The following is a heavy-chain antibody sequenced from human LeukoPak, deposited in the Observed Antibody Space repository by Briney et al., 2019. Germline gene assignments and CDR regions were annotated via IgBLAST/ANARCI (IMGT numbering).Heavy chain of an antibody. CDR2: IGASGTPK. CDR3: SLLAVASDFDY. J-gene: IGHJ4*02. CDR1: GFPFHFYE. V-gene: IGHV3-48*03. D-gene: IGHD6-19*01. Sequence: PGGSLRLSCVVSGFPFHFYELNWVRQAPGKELEWVSNIGASGTPKYYADPVKGRFSISRDNAKSSLFLQMNSLRVDDTAVYYCSLLAVASDFDYWGQGVLVTVSS.